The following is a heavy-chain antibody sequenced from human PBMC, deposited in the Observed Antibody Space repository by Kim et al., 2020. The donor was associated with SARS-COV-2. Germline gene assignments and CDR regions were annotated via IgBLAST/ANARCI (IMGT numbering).Heavy chain of an antibody. CDR3: VSTGTTNNWFDP. V-gene: IGHV4-4*07. D-gene: IGHD1-1*01. CDR1: GGSISSYY. J-gene: IGHJ5*02. Sequence: SETLSLTCTVSGGSISSYYWSWIRQPAGKGLEWIGRIYTSGSTNYNPSLKSRVTMSVDTSKNQFSLKLSSVTAADMAVYYCVSTGTTNNWFDPWGQGTLVTVSS. CDR2: IYTSGST.